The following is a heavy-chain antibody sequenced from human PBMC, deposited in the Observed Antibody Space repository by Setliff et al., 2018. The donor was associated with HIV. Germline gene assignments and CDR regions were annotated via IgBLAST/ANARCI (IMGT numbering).Heavy chain of an antibody. D-gene: IGHD3-3*01. CDR1: GFTFSNAW. Sequence: GGSLRLSCAASGFTFSNAWMSWVRQAPGKGLEWVGRIKSKTDGGTTDYAAPVKGRFTISRDDSKNTLFLQMNSLRAEDTAVYYCARGSGVFDYWGLGTLVTVSS. CDR3: ARGSGVFDY. CDR2: IKSKTDGGTT. J-gene: IGHJ4*02. V-gene: IGHV3-15*01.